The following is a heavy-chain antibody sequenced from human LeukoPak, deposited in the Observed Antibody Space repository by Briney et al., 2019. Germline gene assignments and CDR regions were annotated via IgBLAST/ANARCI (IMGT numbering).Heavy chain of an antibody. D-gene: IGHD3-22*01. V-gene: IGHV4-38-2*02. J-gene: IGHJ4*02. CDR1: DYTIGSGYS. Sequence: SETLSLTCTVSDYTIGSGYSWGWIRQPPGKGLEWIATISHTGTTYYNPSPKTRVTMTLDTSRNQFSLRLSSVTAADTAVYYCARDLSVYYYYYFDFWGQGTLVTVSS. CDR2: ISHTGTT. CDR3: ARDLSVYYYYYFDF.